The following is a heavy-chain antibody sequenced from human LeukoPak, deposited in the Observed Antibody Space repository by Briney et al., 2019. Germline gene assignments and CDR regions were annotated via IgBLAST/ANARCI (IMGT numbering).Heavy chain of an antibody. V-gene: IGHV3-33*06. CDR2: IWYDGSNK. D-gene: IGHD5-12*01. CDR1: GFTFSSYG. J-gene: IGHJ4*02. Sequence: PGGSLRLSCAASGFTFSSYGMHWVRQAPGKGLEWVAVIWYDGSNKYYADSVKGRFTISRDNSKNTLYLQVNSLRVEDTALYYCAKTSPSGSYYFDYWGQGTLVTVSS. CDR3: AKTSPSGSYYFDY.